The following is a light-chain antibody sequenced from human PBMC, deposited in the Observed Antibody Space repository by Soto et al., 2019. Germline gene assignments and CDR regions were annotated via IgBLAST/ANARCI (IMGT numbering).Light chain of an antibody. J-gene: IGKJ1*01. CDR1: QGIARS. V-gene: IGKV1-9*01. CDR2: AAS. CDR3: QQYNSYSQGT. Sequence: QLTQSPSFLSASVVDSVTITWRARQGIARSFAWYPPTPGEAPKVLIYAASTLQSGVPSRFSGSGSRTEFTLTNSSLQPDDFATYYCQQYNSYSQGTFGQGTKV.